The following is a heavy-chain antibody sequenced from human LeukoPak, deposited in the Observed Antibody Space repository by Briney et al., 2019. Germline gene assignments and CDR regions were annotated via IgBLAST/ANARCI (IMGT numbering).Heavy chain of an antibody. CDR3: ARDGWELLTDYYYGMDV. CDR2: ISYDGSNK. D-gene: IGHD1-26*01. V-gene: IGHV3-30-3*01. J-gene: IGHJ6*02. CDR1: GFTFSSYA. Sequence: PGRSLRLSCAASGFTFSSYAMHWVRQAPGKGLEWVAVISYDGSNKYYADSVKGRFTISRDNSKNTLYLQMNSLRAEDTAVYYCARDGWELLTDYYYGMDVWGQGTTVTVSS.